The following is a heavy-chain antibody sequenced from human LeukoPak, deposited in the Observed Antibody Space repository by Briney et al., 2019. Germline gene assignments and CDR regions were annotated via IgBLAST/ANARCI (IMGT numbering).Heavy chain of an antibody. J-gene: IGHJ3*02. D-gene: IGHD3-3*01. Sequence: PGRSLRLSCAASGFTFSSYVMHWVRQAPGKGLEWVVVIWYDGSNKYYADSVKGRFTISRDNSKNALYLQMNSLRAEDTAVYYCARGDLFEGAFDIWGQGTMVTVSS. CDR2: IWYDGSNK. CDR3: ARGDLFEGAFDI. CDR1: GFTFSSYV. V-gene: IGHV3-33*01.